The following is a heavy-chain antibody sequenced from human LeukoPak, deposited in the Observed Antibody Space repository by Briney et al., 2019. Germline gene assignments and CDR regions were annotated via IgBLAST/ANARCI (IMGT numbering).Heavy chain of an antibody. CDR3: ARVTMVRGVTPMDV. CDR2: IKQDGSEK. V-gene: IGHV3-7*01. D-gene: IGHD3-10*01. CDR1: GFTFSSYW. J-gene: IGHJ6*02. Sequence: GGSLRLSCAASGFTFSSYWMSWARQAPGKGLEWVANIKQDGSEKYYVDSVKGRFTISRDNAKNSLYLQMNSLRAEDTAVYYCARVTMVRGVTPMDVWGQGTTVTVSS.